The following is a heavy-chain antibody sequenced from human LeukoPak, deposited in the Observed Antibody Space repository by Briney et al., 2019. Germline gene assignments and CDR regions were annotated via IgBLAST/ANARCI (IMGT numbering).Heavy chain of an antibody. Sequence: GGSLRLSCAASGFTFNNYLMSWVRQAPGKGLEWVSVLFTGGGRTLYADSVKGRFTISRDNSKNTLYLQMNSLRAEDTAVYYCAKDQAYYYDVGENWGQGTLVTVSS. CDR3: AKDQAYYYDVGEN. V-gene: IGHV3-23*01. J-gene: IGHJ4*02. D-gene: IGHD3-22*01. CDR2: LFTGGGRT. CDR1: GFTFNNYL.